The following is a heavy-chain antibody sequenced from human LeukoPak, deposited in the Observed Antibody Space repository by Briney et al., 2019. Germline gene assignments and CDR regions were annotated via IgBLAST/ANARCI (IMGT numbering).Heavy chain of an antibody. CDR1: GYTFTGYY. D-gene: IGHD3-22*01. CDR2: INPNSGGT. V-gene: IGHV1-2*02. J-gene: IGHJ5*02. CDR3: ARDLMRDYYDSSGYYPVDWFDP. Sequence: ASVKVSCKASGYTFTGYYMHWVRQAPGQGLEWMGWINPNSGGTNYAQKFQGRVTMARDTSISTAYMELSRLRSDDTAVYYCARDLMRDYYDSSGYYPVDWFDPWGQGTLVTVSP.